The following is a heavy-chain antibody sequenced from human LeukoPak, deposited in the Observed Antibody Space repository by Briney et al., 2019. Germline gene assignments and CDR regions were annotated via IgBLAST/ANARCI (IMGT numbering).Heavy chain of an antibody. V-gene: IGHV4-39*07. Sequence: SETLSLTCTVSGGSISGRSYYWGWIRQPPGKGLEWIGSVYYSGSTYYNPSLKSRVTISVDTSKNQFSLKLSSVTAADTAVYYCARDPGDYYDSSGFFDYWGQGTLVTVSS. CDR1: GGSISGRSYY. CDR2: VYYSGST. D-gene: IGHD3-22*01. J-gene: IGHJ4*02. CDR3: ARDPGDYYDSSGFFDY.